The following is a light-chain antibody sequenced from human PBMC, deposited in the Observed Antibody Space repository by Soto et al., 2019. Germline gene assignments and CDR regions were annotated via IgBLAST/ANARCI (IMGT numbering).Light chain of an antibody. J-gene: IGKJ1*01. CDR3: QQRSNWPT. CDR1: QSVSSY. Sequence: NGLTKSPGTLSLTPGERATLSCRASQSVSSYLAWYQQKPGRAPRLLIFGTSTRATGIPDRFSGSGSGTDFTLTISSLEPEDFAVYYCQQRSNWPTFGQGTKVDIK. V-gene: IGKV3-11*01. CDR2: GTS.